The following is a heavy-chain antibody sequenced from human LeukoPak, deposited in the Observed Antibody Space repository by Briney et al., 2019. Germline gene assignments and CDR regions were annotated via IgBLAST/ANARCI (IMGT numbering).Heavy chain of an antibody. V-gene: IGHV4-31*03. CDR3: ARVHYYDSSGYYVWYFDL. CDR1: GGSISSGGYY. D-gene: IGHD3-22*01. CDR2: IYYSGST. J-gene: IGHJ2*01. Sequence: SETLSLTCTVSGGSISSGGYYWSWIRQHPGKGLEWIGYIYYSGSTYYNPSLKSRVTKSVDTSKNQFSLKLSSVTAADTAVYYCARVHYYDSSGYYVWYFDLWGRGTLVTVSS.